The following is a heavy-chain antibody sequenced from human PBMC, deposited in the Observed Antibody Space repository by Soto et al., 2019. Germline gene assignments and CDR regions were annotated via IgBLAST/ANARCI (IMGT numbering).Heavy chain of an antibody. CDR3: ARAFGVASPNYYYGMDV. J-gene: IGHJ6*02. V-gene: IGHV1-69*06. CDR1: GGTFSSYA. Sequence: VKVSCKASGGTFSSYAISWVRQAPGQGLEWMGGIIPIFGTANYAQKFQGRVTITADKSTSTAYMELSSLRSEDTAVYYCARAFGVASPNYYYGMDVWGQGTTVTVSS. D-gene: IGHD3-3*01. CDR2: IIPIFGTA.